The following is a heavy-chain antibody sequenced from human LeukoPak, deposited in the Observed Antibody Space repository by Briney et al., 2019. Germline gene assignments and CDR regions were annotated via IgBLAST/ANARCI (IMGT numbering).Heavy chain of an antibody. CDR2: ISGSGGST. J-gene: IGHJ6*02. CDR1: GFTFSSYD. Sequence: GGSLRLSCAASGFTFSSYDMSWVRQAPGKGLEWVSTISGSGGSTYYADSVKGRFTISRDSSKNTLSLQMNSLGAEDTAVYYCAKYSSSSNYYYGMDVWGQGTTVTVSS. D-gene: IGHD6-6*01. V-gene: IGHV3-23*01. CDR3: AKYSSSSNYYYGMDV.